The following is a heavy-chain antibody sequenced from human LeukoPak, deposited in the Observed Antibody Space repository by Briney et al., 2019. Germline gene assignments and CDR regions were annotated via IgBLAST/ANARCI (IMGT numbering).Heavy chain of an antibody. V-gene: IGHV3-7*01. CDR1: EFTFSTFW. CDR2: IKADGSVK. D-gene: IGHD2-21*01. Sequence: PGGSLRLSCAASEFTFSTFWMSWVRQAPGKGLEWVANIKADGSVKHYVDSVEGRFSISRDNARGSLYLQMNSLRAEDTAVYYCVRDSNYQRNSGGLYAHYDALDIWGHGTMVTVSS. CDR3: VRDSNYQRNSGGLYAHYDALDI. J-gene: IGHJ3*02.